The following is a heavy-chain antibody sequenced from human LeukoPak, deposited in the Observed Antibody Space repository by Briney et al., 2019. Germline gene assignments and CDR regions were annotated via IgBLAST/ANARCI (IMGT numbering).Heavy chain of an antibody. Sequence: PGGSLRLSCAASVFTFSSYSMSWVRQAPGKGLEWVSAISGSGGSTYYADSVKGRFTISRDNSKNTLYLQMNSLRAEDTAVYYCAKGQSTLSNYYGSGSYTLYYDYWGQGTLVTVSS. CDR1: VFTFSSYS. CDR3: AKGQSTLSNYYGSGSYTLYYDY. CDR2: ISGSGGST. V-gene: IGHV3-23*01. J-gene: IGHJ4*02. D-gene: IGHD3-10*01.